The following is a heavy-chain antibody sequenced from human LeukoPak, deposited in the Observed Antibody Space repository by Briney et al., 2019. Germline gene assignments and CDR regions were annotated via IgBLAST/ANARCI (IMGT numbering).Heavy chain of an antibody. CDR3: ARDHTYYDILTGYSFGAFDI. V-gene: IGHV4-59*01. CDR2: IYYSGST. CDR1: GGSISSYY. J-gene: IGHJ3*02. Sequence: SSETLSLTCTVSGGSISSYYWSWIRQPPGKGLEWIGYIYYSGSTNYNPSLKSRVTISVDTSKNQFSLKLSSVTAADTAVYSCARDHTYYDILTGYSFGAFDIWGQGTMVTVSS. D-gene: IGHD3-9*01.